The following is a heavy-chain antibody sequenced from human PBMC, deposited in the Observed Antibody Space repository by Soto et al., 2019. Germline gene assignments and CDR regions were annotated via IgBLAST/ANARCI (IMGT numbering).Heavy chain of an antibody. CDR1: GCTFIANW. V-gene: IGHV5-51*01. CDR3: ARLPRDCNKTSCYYADH. Sequence: VDSKQNSCRGSGCTFIANWFGWMRPLPGKGLEWVGIMYPGDSDTRYNPSLQGHVTLSADVTVSTAFLQWRSLKTSDTGMYFCARLPRDCNKTSCYYADHWGHGTQVTVSS. J-gene: IGHJ1*01. CDR2: MYPGDSDT. D-gene: IGHD2-2*01.